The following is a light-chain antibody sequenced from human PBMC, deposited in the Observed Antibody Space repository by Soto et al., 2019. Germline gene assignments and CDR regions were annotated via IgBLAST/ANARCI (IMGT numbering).Light chain of an antibody. CDR2: DAS. V-gene: IGKV1-5*01. Sequence: DIQMTQSPSTLSASVGDRVTITCRASQSISTWLAWYQQKPGNAPKLLIFDASNLESGVPSRFSGSGSGTEFTLTIDSLQPDDFATYYCQQYGNSPFTFGPGTKVDIE. CDR1: QSISTW. J-gene: IGKJ3*01. CDR3: QQYGNSPFT.